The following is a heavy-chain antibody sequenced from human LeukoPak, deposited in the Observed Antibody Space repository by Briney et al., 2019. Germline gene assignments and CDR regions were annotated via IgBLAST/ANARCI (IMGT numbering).Heavy chain of an antibody. J-gene: IGHJ3*02. CDR3: ARDQADAFDI. CDR1: GGSISSSSYY. Sequence: SETLSLTCTVSGGSISSSSYYWSWIRQPPGKGLEWIGYIYYSGSTNYNPSLKSRVTISVDTSKNQFSLKLSSVTAADTAVYYCARDQADAFDIWGQGTMVTVSS. V-gene: IGHV4-61*01. CDR2: IYYSGST.